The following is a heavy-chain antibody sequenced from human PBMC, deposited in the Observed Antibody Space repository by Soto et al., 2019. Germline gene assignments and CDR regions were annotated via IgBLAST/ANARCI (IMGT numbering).Heavy chain of an antibody. CDR3: ARGLEYYDFWSGYYMTRDYYYGMDV. J-gene: IGHJ6*02. CDR1: GGTFSSYA. D-gene: IGHD3-3*01. CDR2: IIPIFGTA. V-gene: IGHV1-69*01. Sequence: QVQLVQSGAEVKKPGSSVKVSCKASGGTFSSYAISWVRQAPGQGLEWMGGIIPIFGTANYAQKFQGRVTITADESTSTAYMELSSLRSEDTAVYYCARGLEYYDFWSGYYMTRDYYYGMDVWGQGTTVTVSS.